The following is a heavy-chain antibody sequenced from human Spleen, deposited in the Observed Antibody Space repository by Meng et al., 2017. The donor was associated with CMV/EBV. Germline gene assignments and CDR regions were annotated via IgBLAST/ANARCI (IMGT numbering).Heavy chain of an antibody. CDR1: GGSLNNRY. Sequence: SETLSLTCTVSGGSLNNRYWSWIRQPPGKGLEWIGCVYYSGSTKYNPSLKSRVTISVDTSKNQFSLKLFSVTAADTAVYFCARSPLDYGDYLDQTEYFQHWGQGTLVTVSS. CDR2: VYYSGST. J-gene: IGHJ1*01. CDR3: ARSPLDYGDYLDQTEYFQH. V-gene: IGHV4-59*11. D-gene: IGHD4-17*01.